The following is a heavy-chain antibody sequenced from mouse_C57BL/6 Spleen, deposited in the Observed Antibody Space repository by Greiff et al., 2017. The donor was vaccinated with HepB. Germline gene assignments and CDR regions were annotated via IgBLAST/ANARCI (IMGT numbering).Heavy chain of an antibody. CDR1: GYTFTSYW. CDR2: IHPNSGST. D-gene: IGHD4-1*01. J-gene: IGHJ3*01. Sequence: VQLQQPGAELVKPGASVKLSCKASGYTFTSYWMHWVKQRPGQGLEWIGMIHPNSGSTNYNEKFKSKATLTVDKSSSTAYMQLSSLTSEDSAVYHCARRYDWDGFAYWGQGTLVTVSA. V-gene: IGHV1-64*01. CDR3: ARRYDWDGFAY.